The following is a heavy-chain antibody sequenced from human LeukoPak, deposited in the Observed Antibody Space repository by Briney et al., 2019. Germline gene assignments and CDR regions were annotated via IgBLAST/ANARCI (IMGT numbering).Heavy chain of an antibody. J-gene: IGHJ5*02. V-gene: IGHV4-4*07. CDR2: IYTSGST. Sequence: SETLSLTCTVSGGSISSYYWSWIRQPAGKGLEWIGRIYTSGSTNYNPSLKSRVTMSVDTSKNQFSLKLSSVTAADTAVYYCASSGPVPAAGTGFDPWGQGTLVTVSS. CDR3: ASSGPVPAAGTGFDP. D-gene: IGHD2-2*01. CDR1: GGSISSYY.